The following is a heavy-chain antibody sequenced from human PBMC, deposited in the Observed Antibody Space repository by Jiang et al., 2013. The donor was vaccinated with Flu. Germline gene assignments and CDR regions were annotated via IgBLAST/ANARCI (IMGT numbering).Heavy chain of an antibody. V-gene: IGHV4-30-2*01. D-gene: IGHD3-22*01. CDR2: IYHSGST. J-gene: IGHJ3*02. Sequence: SGPGLVKPSQTLSLTCAVSGGSISSGGYSWSWIRQPPGKGLEWIGYIYHSGSTYYNPSLKSRVTISVDRSKNQFSLKLSSVTAADTAVYYCAXVEDYYDSSGYTGANAFDIWGQRGQVVTVSS. CDR1: GGSISSGGYS. CDR3: AXVEDYYDSSGYTGANAFDI.